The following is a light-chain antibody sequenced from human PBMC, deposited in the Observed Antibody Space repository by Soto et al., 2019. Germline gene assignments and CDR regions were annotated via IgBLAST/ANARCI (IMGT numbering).Light chain of an antibody. Sequence: EILLTQSPGTPALYPGEKTTLXXRASQSVSSSYLAWYQQKPGQAPXLLIYGASSRATGIPDRFSGSGSGTDFTLTISRLEPEDFAVYYCQQYGSSPRTFGQGTKWIS. CDR2: GAS. CDR3: QQYGSSPRT. V-gene: IGKV3-20*01. CDR1: QSVSSSY. J-gene: IGKJ1*01.